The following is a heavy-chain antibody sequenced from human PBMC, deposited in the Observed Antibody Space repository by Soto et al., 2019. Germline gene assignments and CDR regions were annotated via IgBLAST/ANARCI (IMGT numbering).Heavy chain of an antibody. D-gene: IGHD2-15*01. V-gene: IGHV3-30*18. J-gene: IGHJ4*02. CDR1: GFTFSNYG. CDR3: AKGGSKRDFDY. Sequence: GGSLRLSCAGSGFTFSNYGMHWVRQAPGKGLEWVAVISHDGSNKYYADSVKGRFTISRDNSKNTLYLQMNSLTVEDTAVYYCAKGGSKRDFDYWGQRTLVTVSS. CDR2: ISHDGSNK.